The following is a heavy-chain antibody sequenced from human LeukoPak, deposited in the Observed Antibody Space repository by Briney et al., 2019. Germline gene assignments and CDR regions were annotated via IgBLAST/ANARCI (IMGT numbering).Heavy chain of an antibody. V-gene: IGHV4-34*01. CDR2: INHSGST. CDR3: AREPTPDIVVVVGAFDI. D-gene: IGHD2-15*01. J-gene: IGHJ3*02. Sequence: SETLSLTCAVYGGSFSGYYWSWIRQPPGKGLEWIGEINHSGSTNYNPSLKSRVTISVDTSKNQFSLKLSSVTAADTAVYYCAREPTPDIVVVVGAFDIWGKGQWSPSLQ. CDR1: GGSFSGYY.